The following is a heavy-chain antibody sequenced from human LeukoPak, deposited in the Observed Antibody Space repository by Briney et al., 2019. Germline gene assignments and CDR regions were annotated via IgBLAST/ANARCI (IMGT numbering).Heavy chain of an antibody. CDR2: ISSSSRDI. V-gene: IGHV3-21*01. D-gene: IGHD3-22*01. Sequence: SGGSLRLSCAASGFTFSSYTMNWVRQAPGKGLEWVAAISSSSRDIFYADSVKGRFSISRDNTQNSLSLRMNSLRAEDTAVYYCARDNRRYDSSGIYDYWGQGTLVTVSS. CDR1: GFTFSSYT. CDR3: ARDNRRYDSSGIYDY. J-gene: IGHJ4*02.